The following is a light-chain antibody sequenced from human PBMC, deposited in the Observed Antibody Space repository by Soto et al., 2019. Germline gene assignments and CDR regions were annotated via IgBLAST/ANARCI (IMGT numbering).Light chain of an antibody. CDR2: DAS. V-gene: IGKV1-5*01. J-gene: IGKJ4*01. Sequence: DIQMTQSPSTLSASVGDRVTITCRASPSISSWLAWYQQKPGKAPKLLIYDASSLESGVPSRFSGSGSGTEFTLTISRLQPDDFATYYCQQYNSYPLTFGGGTKVEIK. CDR3: QQYNSYPLT. CDR1: PSISSW.